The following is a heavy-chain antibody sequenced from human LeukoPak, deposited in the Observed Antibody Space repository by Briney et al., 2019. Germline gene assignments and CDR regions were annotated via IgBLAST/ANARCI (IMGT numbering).Heavy chain of an antibody. Sequence: ASVKASCKASLYTFTSYGFSWVRQAPGQGLEWMGWISPYNGNTNYAQKLQVRVTMTTDTSTSTAYMELRSLRSNDTAVYYCARGGSYYDSSGYYYVGFDYWGQGTLVTVSS. CDR2: ISPYNGNT. CDR3: ARGGSYYDSSGYYYVGFDY. V-gene: IGHV1-18*01. CDR1: LYTFTSYG. D-gene: IGHD3-22*01. J-gene: IGHJ4*02.